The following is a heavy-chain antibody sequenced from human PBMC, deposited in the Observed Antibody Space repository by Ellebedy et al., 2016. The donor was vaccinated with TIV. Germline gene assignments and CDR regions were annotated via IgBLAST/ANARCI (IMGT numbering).Heavy chain of an antibody. V-gene: IGHV6-1*01. D-gene: IGHD6-19*01. J-gene: IGHJ5*02. CDR3: ARDTSSGWGFNWFDP. Sequence: MPSETLSLTRAISGDSVSSNSAAWNWIRQSPSRGLEWLGRTYYRSKWYNDYAVSVKSRITINPDTSKNQFSLQLNSVSPEDTAVYYCARDTSSGWGFNWFDPWGQGTLVTVSS. CDR2: TYYRSKWYN. CDR1: GDSVSSNSAA.